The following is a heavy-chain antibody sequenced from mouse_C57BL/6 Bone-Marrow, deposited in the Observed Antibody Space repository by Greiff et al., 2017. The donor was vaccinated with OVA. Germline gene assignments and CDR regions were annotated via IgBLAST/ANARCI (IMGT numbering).Heavy chain of an antibody. CDR3: AREMNYYGSSYDYYAMDY. V-gene: IGHV5-16*01. Sequence: EVKLMESEGGLVQPGSSMKLSCTASGFTFSDYYMAWVRQVPEKGLEWVANINYDGSSTYYLDSLKSRFIISRDNAKNILYLQMSSLKSEETATYYCAREMNYYGSSYDYYAMDYWGQGTSVTVSA. J-gene: IGHJ4*01. CDR1: GFTFSDYY. CDR2: INYDGSST. D-gene: IGHD1-1*01.